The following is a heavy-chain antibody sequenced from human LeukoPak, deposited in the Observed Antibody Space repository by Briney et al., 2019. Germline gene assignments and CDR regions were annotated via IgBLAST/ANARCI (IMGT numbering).Heavy chain of an antibody. D-gene: IGHD3-22*01. CDR2: ISPGGGGT. V-gene: IGHV1-2*02. CDR3: ARDHYYDSSGYYWYFDL. CDR1: GYTFTSYS. J-gene: IGHJ2*01. Sequence: GASVKVSCKTSGYTFTSYSIYWVRQAPGQGLEWMGTISPGGGGTNYAQKFQGRVTMTRDTSISTAYMELSRLRSDDTAVYYCARDHYYDSSGYYWYFDLWGRGTLVTVSS.